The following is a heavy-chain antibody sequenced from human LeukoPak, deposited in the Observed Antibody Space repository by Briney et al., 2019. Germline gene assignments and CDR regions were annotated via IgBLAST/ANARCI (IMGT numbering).Heavy chain of an antibody. CDR3: ARDDVYNNSRYADVDY. D-gene: IGHD6-13*01. V-gene: IGHV1-2*02. Sequence: GASVKVSCKASGYTFTAYYMHLVRQAPGQGLEWMGWINPNSGVANYAQKFQGRVTMTRDTSISTAYMELSWLRSDDTAVFYCARDDVYNNSRYADVDYWGQGTLVTVSS. CDR2: INPNSGVA. CDR1: GYTFTAYY. J-gene: IGHJ4*02.